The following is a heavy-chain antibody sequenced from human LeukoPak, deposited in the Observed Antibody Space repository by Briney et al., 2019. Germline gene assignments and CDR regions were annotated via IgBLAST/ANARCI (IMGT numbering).Heavy chain of an antibody. CDR3: AKAGVRYSDSSALYAFDF. CDR2: LYYSGST. D-gene: IGHD3-22*01. Sequence: PSETLSLTCTVSGGSISSASYFWGWIRQPPGKGLEWIGTLYYSGSTYYSASLKSWVTMTGDTSRNQFSLRLSSVNAADTAVYYCAKAGVRYSDSSALYAFDFWGPGTMVTVSS. J-gene: IGHJ3*01. V-gene: IGHV4-39*01. CDR1: GGSISSASYF.